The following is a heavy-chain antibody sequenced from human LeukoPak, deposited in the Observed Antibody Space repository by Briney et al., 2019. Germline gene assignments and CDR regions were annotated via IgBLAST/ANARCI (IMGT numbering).Heavy chain of an antibody. Sequence: GGSLRLSCAASGFTVSSNYMSWVRQAPGKGLEWVSVIYSGGSTYYADSVKGRFTISRDNSKNTLYLQMNSLRAEDTAVHYCARDRKDSSGYYYNWFDPWGQGTLVTVSS. CDR3: ARDRKDSSGYYYNWFDP. CDR2: IYSGGST. V-gene: IGHV3-66*01. CDR1: GFTVSSNY. J-gene: IGHJ5*02. D-gene: IGHD3-22*01.